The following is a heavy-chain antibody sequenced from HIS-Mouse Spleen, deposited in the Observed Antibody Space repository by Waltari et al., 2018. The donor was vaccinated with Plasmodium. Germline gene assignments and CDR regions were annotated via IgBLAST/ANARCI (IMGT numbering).Heavy chain of an antibody. D-gene: IGHD6-13*01. Sequence: EVQLVESGGGLVQPGGSLRLSCAASGFTFSSYWMSWVRQAPGKGLEWVANIKQDGSEKYYVDSVKGRFTISRDNAKNSLYLQMNSLRAEDTAVYYCARGSLSGYSSSWYGRVEYFQHWGQGTLVTVSS. CDR3: ARGSLSGYSSSWYGRVEYFQH. CDR1: GFTFSSYW. J-gene: IGHJ1*01. CDR2: IKQDGSEK. V-gene: IGHV3-7*01.